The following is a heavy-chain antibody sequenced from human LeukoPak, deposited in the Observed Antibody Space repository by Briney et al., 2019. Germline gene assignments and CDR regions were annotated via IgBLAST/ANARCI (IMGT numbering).Heavy chain of an antibody. V-gene: IGHV4-61*05. D-gene: IGHD6-13*01. Sequence: SETLSLTCTVSGDSISSSSYYWSWIRQPPGKGLEWIGYIYYSGSTNYNPSLKSRVTISVDTSKNQFSLKLSSVTAADTAVYYCARGYPPGIAAAGTVGSEFDYWGQGTLVTVSS. J-gene: IGHJ4*02. CDR2: IYYSGST. CDR3: ARGYPPGIAAAGTVGSEFDY. CDR1: GDSISSSSYY.